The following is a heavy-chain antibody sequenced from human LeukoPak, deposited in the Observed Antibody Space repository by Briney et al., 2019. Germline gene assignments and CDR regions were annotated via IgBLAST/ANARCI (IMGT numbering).Heavy chain of an antibody. V-gene: IGHV3-66*01. CDR2: IYSGGST. CDR3: AREQSGYDYSDAFDI. Sequence: GGSLRLSCAAYGFTVSSNYMSWVRQAPGKGLEWVSVIYSGGSTYYADSVKGRFTISRDNSKNTLYLQMNSLRAEDTAVYYCAREQSGYDYSDAFDIWGQGTMVTVSS. D-gene: IGHD5-12*01. J-gene: IGHJ3*02. CDR1: GFTVSSNY.